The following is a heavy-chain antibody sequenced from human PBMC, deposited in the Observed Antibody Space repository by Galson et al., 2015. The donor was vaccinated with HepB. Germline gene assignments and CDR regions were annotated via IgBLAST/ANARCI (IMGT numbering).Heavy chain of an antibody. J-gene: IGHJ5*02. CDR3: ARVFRGGGFDP. Sequence: SLRLSCAASGFTFSAYAMHWVRQAPGKGLEWVAVISFDGSNKYYADSVKGRLTIYRENSKNTLYLQMNSLRPADTAVYYCARVFRGGGFDPWGQGTLVTVSS. D-gene: IGHD3-10*02. CDR1: GFTFSAYA. V-gene: IGHV3-30*04. CDR2: ISFDGSNK.